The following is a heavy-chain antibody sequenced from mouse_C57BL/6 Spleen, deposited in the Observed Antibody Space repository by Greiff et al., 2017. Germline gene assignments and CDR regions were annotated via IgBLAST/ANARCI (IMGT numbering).Heavy chain of an antibody. D-gene: IGHD1-1*01. J-gene: IGHJ4*01. V-gene: IGHV1-69*01. Sequence: VQLQQSGAELVMPGASVKLSCKASGYTFTSYWMHWVKQRPGQGLEWIGEIDPSDSYTNYNQKFKGKSTLTVDKSASTAYMQLSSLTSEDSAVYYCALGGGSSYDAMDYWGQGTSVTVSS. CDR2: IDPSDSYT. CDR3: ALGGGSSYDAMDY. CDR1: GYTFTSYW.